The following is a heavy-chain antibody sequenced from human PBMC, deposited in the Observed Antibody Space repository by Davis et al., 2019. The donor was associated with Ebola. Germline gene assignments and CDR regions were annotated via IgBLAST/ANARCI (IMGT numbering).Heavy chain of an antibody. CDR3: AKVHPPTTVTTGWFDP. V-gene: IGHV3-23*01. D-gene: IGHD4-17*01. Sequence: GESLKISCAASGLIFSSYAMSWVRQAPGKGLEWVSSISVRSITYHADSVKGRFTIPRDNSKNTLYLQMNSLRAEDTAVYYCAKVHPPTTVTTGWFDPWGQGTLVTVSS. CDR2: ISVRSIT. CDR1: GLIFSSYA. J-gene: IGHJ5*02.